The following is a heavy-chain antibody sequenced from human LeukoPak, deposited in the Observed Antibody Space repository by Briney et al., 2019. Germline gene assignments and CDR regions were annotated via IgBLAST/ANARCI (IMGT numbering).Heavy chain of an antibody. CDR2: IIPVLGIP. CDR1: GYTFTGYY. V-gene: IGHV1-69*04. J-gene: IGHJ4*02. Sequence: SVKVSCRASGYTFTGYYLHWVRQAPGQGLEWMGRIIPVLGIPTYAQKFQGRVTINADKSTTTAYMELSSLRSDDTAVYFCARDWEGYCVGTTCPAFDYWGQGTLVTVSS. CDR3: ARDWEGYCVGTTCPAFDY. D-gene: IGHD2-2*01.